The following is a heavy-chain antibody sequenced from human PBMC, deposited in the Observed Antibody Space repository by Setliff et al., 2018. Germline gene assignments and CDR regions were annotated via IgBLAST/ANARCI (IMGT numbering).Heavy chain of an antibody. CDR1: GFAFDDYS. CDR3: ARDLSPYYGSGSYPYNFDY. CDR2: ITSGSSTI. D-gene: IGHD3-10*01. J-gene: IGHJ4*02. V-gene: IGHV3-48*01. Sequence: GGSLRLSCAASGFAFDDYSMNWVRQAPGKGLEWVSYITSGSSTIYYADSVKGRFTISRDNAKNSLYLQMNSLRAEDTAVYYCARDLSPYYGSGSYPYNFDYWGQGTLVTVSS.